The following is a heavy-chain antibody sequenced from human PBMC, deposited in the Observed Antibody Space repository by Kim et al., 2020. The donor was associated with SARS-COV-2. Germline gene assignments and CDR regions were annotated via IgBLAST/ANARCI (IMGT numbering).Heavy chain of an antibody. D-gene: IGHD1-26*01. V-gene: IGHV4-59*01. J-gene: IGHJ4*02. Sequence: SETLSLTCTVSGGSISSYYWSWIRQPPGKGLEWIGYIYYSGSTNYNPSLKSRVTISVDTSKNQFSLKLSSVTAADTAVYYCARVISGSYPFDYWGQGTLVTVSS. CDR3: ARVISGSYPFDY. CDR2: IYYSGST. CDR1: GGSISSYY.